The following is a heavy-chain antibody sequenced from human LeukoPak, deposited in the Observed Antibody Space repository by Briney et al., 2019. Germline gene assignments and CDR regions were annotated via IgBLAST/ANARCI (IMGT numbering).Heavy chain of an antibody. J-gene: IGHJ4*02. CDR2: VSSSSNYI. V-gene: IGHV3-21*01. CDR3: ARVPGGYRISSPPYYFDY. CDR1: GFTFTNYN. D-gene: IGHD6-6*01. Sequence: GGSLRLSCAASGFTFTNYNMNWVRQAPGKGLEWVSSVSSSSNYIYYADSMKGRFTISRDDAENSLYLQMNSLRADDTAVYFCARVPGGYRISSPPYYFDYWGQGTLVTVFS.